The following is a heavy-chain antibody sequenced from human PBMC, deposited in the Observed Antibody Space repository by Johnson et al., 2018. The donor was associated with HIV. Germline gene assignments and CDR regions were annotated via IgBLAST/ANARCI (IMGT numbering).Heavy chain of an antibody. CDR2: ISYDGSNK. V-gene: IGHV3-30*03. CDR3: ARGGGSYDAGDAFDT. J-gene: IGHJ3*02. CDR1: GFTFSSYG. Sequence: VLLLESGGDFIKPGGSLRLSCAASGFTFSSYGMHWVRQAPGKGLEWVAVISYDGSNKYYADSVKGRFTISRDNSKNTLYLQMNSLRTEDTAVYYCARGGGSYDAGDAFDTWGQGTMVTVSS. D-gene: IGHD1-26*01.